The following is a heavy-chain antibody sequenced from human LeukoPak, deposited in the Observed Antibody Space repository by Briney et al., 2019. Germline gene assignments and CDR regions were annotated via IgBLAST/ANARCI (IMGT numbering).Heavy chain of an antibody. D-gene: IGHD4-17*01. J-gene: IGHJ6*03. CDR3: ARVNYGPPDCYYYMDV. V-gene: IGHV4-4*07. Sequence: PSETLSLTCTVSGGSISSYYWSWIRQPAGKGLEWIGRIYTSGSTNYNPSLKSRVTMSVDTSKNQFSLKLSSVTAADTAVYYCARVNYGPPDCYYYMDVWGKGTTVTVSS. CDR2: IYTSGST. CDR1: GGSISSYY.